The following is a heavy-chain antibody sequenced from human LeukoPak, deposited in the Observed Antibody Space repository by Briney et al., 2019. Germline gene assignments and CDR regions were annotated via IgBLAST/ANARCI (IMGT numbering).Heavy chain of an antibody. J-gene: IGHJ4*02. V-gene: IGHV1-69*06. Sequence: GSSVKVSCKASGGTFSSYAISWVRQAPGQGLEWMRGIIPIFGTANYAQKFQGRVTITADKSTSTAYMELSSLRSEDTAVYYCARLEDYGGGAPFDYWGQGTLVTVSS. CDR2: IIPIFGTA. CDR3: ARLEDYGGGAPFDY. D-gene: IGHD4-23*01. CDR1: GGTFSSYA.